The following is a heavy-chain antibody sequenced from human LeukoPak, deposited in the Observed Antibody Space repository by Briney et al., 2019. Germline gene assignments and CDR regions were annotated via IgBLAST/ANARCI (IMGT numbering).Heavy chain of an antibody. CDR1: GFTFSSYA. CDR2: ISGSGGST. Sequence: GGSLRLSCAASGFTFSSYAMSWVPQAPGNGLEWVSAISGSGGSTYYADSVKGWFTISRDNSKNTLYLQMNSLRAEATAVYYCAKVDKQWLAFDYWGQGTLVTVSS. D-gene: IGHD6-19*01. CDR3: AKVDKQWLAFDY. J-gene: IGHJ4*02. V-gene: IGHV3-23*01.